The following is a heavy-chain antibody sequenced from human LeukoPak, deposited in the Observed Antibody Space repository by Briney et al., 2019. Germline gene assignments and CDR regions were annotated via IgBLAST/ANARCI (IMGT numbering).Heavy chain of an antibody. CDR3: ARLFGGVTTFDY. CDR1: GFGFSPFW. J-gene: IGHJ4*02. V-gene: IGHV3-7*01. D-gene: IGHD4-17*01. CDR2: INPDGSGT. Sequence: GGSLRLSCAASGFGFSPFWMSWVRQGPGKGLDWVASINPDGSGTSYVDSVKGRFTIPRDNAQNSLYLQMNSLSAEDTAVYYCARLFGGVTTFDYWGQGTLVTVSS.